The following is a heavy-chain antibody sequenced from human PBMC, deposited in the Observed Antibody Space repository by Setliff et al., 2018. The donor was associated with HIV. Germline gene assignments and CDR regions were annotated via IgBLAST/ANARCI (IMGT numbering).Heavy chain of an antibody. CDR1: GGSISTSY. D-gene: IGHD2-15*01. CDR3: AREHCSGGSCNGFDI. CDR2: IYISGTT. Sequence: SETLSLTCTVSGGSISTSYWNWIRQPPGRGLEWIAYIYISGTTNYNPSLKSRVTISLDTSRNQFSLKLGSVSAADTAMYYCAREHCSGGSCNGFDIWGQGTMVTVSS. V-gene: IGHV4-4*09. J-gene: IGHJ3*02.